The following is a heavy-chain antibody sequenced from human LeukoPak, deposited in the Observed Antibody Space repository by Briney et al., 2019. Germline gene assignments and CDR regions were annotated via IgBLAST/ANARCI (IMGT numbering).Heavy chain of an antibody. V-gene: IGHV1-46*01. CDR1: GYTFTSYY. CDR3: AREILNGGYVSCDY. CDR2: INPSGGST. D-gene: IGHD5-12*01. J-gene: IGHJ4*02. Sequence: VSVKVSCMASGYTFTSYYMHWVRQAPGQGLEWMGIINPSGGSTSYAQKFQGRVTMTRDMSTSTVYMELSSLRSEDTAVYYCAREILNGGYVSCDYWGQGTLVTVSS.